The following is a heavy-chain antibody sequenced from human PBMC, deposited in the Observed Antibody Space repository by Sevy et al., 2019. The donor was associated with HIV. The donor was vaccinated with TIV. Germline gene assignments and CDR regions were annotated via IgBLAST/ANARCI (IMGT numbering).Heavy chain of an antibody. CDR2: IKQDQSEK. CDR3: AREVGGFNWRPYYFDS. V-gene: IGHV3-7*01. J-gene: IGHJ4*02. Sequence: GGSLRLSCETSGFIFTDYWMSWVRQIPGKGLEWVATIKQDQSEKYYVDSVKGRFDISRNRAKKSVSLQMNGLRAEDTALYFCAREVGGFNWRPYYFDSWGQGTLVTVSS. CDR1: GFIFTDYW. D-gene: IGHD3-3*01.